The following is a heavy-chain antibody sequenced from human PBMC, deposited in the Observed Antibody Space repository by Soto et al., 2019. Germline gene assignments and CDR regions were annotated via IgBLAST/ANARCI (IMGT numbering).Heavy chain of an antibody. CDR2: INHSGST. Sequence: SETLSLTCAVYGGSFSGYYWSWIRQPPGKGLEWIGEINHSGSTNYNPALKSRVTISVDTSKNQFSLKLSSVTAADTAVYYCARDTYGGFDYWGQGTLVTVSS. CDR3: ARDTYGGFDY. V-gene: IGHV4-34*01. J-gene: IGHJ4*02. CDR1: GGSFSGYY. D-gene: IGHD2-21*01.